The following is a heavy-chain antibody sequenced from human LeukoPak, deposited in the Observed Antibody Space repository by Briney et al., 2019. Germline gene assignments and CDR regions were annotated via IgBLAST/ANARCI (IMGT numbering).Heavy chain of an antibody. J-gene: IGHJ3*02. CDR3: ARGRGGGLRYFDWPRRDDAFDI. CDR2: INHSGST. CDR1: GGSFSGYY. V-gene: IGHV4-34*01. Sequence: SETLSLTCAVYGGSFSGYYWSWIRQPPGKGLEWIGEINHSGSTNYNPSLKSRVTMSVDTSKNQFSLKLSSVTAADTAVYYCARGRGGGLRYFDWPRRDDAFDIWGQGTMVTVSS. D-gene: IGHD3-9*01.